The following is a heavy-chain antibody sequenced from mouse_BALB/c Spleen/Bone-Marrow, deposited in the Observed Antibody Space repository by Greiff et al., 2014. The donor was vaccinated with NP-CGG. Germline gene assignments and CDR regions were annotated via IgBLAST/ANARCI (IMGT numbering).Heavy chain of an antibody. D-gene: IGHD1-1*01. CDR3: ARVVYDSTSAY. CDR1: GYTFTGYW. Sequence: QVQLKESGAELARPGASVKLSCKASGYTFTGYWMQWVKQRPGQGLEWIGIIYPGDGDTRYTQKFKGKATLTADKSSSTAYMQLRNLASEDSAVYYCARVVYDSTSAYWGQGTTLTVSS. CDR2: IYPGDGDT. J-gene: IGHJ2*01. V-gene: IGHV1-87*01.